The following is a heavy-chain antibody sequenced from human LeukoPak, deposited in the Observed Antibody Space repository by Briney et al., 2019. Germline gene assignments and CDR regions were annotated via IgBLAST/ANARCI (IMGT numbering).Heavy chain of an antibody. CDR2: INHSGST. D-gene: IGHD6-25*01. V-gene: IGHV4-34*01. CDR3: ARGNAPGFRSCGC. Sequence: SETLSLTCAVYAGSFSGYYWTWIRQPPGKGLEWVGEINHSGSTNYNPSLKSRVTISLDTSKNQFSLKLNSVTAADTAVYYCARGNAPGFRSCGCWGLGTLVSVSS. J-gene: IGHJ4*02. CDR1: AGSFSGYY.